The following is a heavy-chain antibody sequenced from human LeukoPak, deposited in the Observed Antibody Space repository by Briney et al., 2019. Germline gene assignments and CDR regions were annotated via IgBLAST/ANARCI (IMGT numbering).Heavy chain of an antibody. J-gene: IGHJ4*02. CDR2: IKQDGSEK. V-gene: IGHV3-7*01. D-gene: IGHD3-16*01. CDR1: GFTFSSYW. Sequence: GGSLRLSCAASGFTFSSYWMSWLRQAPGKGLEWVANIKQDGSEKYYVDSVKGRFTISSDNAKNSLYLQMNSLRAEDTAVYYCARIGLDFYFDYWGREPWSPSPQ. CDR3: ARIGLDFYFDY.